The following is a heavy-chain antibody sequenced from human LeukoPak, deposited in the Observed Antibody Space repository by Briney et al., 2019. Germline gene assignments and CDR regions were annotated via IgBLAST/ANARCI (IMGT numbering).Heavy chain of an antibody. Sequence: SETLSLTCTVSGGSISSYYWSWIRQPAGKGLEWIGRIYTSGSTNYNPSLKSRVTISVDKSKNQFSLKLSSVAAADTAVYYCAITMVRGVIIDSGQGTLVTVSS. CDR1: GGSISSYY. J-gene: IGHJ4*02. V-gene: IGHV4-4*07. CDR2: IYTSGST. D-gene: IGHD3-10*01. CDR3: AITMVRGVIID.